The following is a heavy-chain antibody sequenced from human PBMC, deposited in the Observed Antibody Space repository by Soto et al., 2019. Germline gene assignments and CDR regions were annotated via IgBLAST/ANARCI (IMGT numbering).Heavy chain of an antibody. CDR2: IYWDDDK. CDR3: AHRRSGVRRWLQYQSLSSDY. D-gene: IGHD1-26*01. Sequence: QITLKESGPTLVKPTQTLTLTCTFSGFSLSTSGVGVGWIRQPPGKALEWLALIYWDDDKRYSPSLKSRLTITKDTSKNQVVLTMTNMDPVDTATYYCAHRRSGVRRWLQYQSLSSDYWGQGTLVTVSS. CDR1: GFSLSTSGVG. V-gene: IGHV2-5*02. J-gene: IGHJ4*02.